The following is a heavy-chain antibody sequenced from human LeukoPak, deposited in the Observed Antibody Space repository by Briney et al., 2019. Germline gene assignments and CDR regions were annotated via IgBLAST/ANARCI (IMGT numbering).Heavy chain of an antibody. V-gene: IGHV3-21*01. D-gene: IGHD3-9*01. CDR1: GFTFSSYS. CDR3: ARAYDILTGYLPFGY. J-gene: IGHJ4*02. CDR2: ISSSSSYI. Sequence: PGGSLRLSCAASGFTFSSYSMNWVRQAPGKGLEWVSSISSSSSYIYYADSVKGRFTISRDNAKNSLYLQMNSLRAEDTAVYYCARAYDILTGYLPFGYWGQGTLVTVSS.